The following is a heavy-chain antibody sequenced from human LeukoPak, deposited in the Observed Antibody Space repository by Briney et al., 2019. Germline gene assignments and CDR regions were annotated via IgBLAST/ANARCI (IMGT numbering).Heavy chain of an antibody. Sequence: ASVKVSCKASGYTFTCYGISWVRQAPGLGLEGMGWSSAYNGNTNYAQKFQGRVTMTTDTSPSTAYMELRGLRSDDTAVYYCARVVWGDYGFDYWGQGTLVTVSS. CDR2: SSAYNGNT. V-gene: IGHV1-18*01. CDR3: ARVVWGDYGFDY. CDR1: GYTFTCYG. D-gene: IGHD4-17*01. J-gene: IGHJ4*02.